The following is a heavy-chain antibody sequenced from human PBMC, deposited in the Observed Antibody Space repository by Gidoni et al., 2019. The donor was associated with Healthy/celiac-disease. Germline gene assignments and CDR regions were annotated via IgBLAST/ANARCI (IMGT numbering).Heavy chain of an antibody. J-gene: IGHJ4*02. CDR1: GYTFTSYY. CDR3: ARVLLGGLDTAMVRRYYFDY. V-gene: IGHV1-46*01. Sequence: QVQLVQSGAEVKKPGASVKVSCKASGYTFTSYYMHWVRQAPGQGLEWMGIINPSGGSTSYAQKFQGRVTMTRDTSTSTVYMELSSLRSEDTAVYYCARVLLGGLDTAMVRRYYFDYWGQGTLVTVSS. D-gene: IGHD5-18*01. CDR2: INPSGGST.